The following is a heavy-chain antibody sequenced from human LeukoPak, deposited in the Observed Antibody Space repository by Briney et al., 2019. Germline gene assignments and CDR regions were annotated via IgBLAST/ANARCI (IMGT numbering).Heavy chain of an antibody. D-gene: IGHD3-3*01. CDR3: ARVSRSGYFYYFDY. CDR1: GFTFSSYA. Sequence: PGGSLRLSCAASGFTFSSYAMSWVRQAPGRGLEWVANIKEDGNEEYYVDSVKGRFTISRDDAKKSLYVQMNSLRAEDTAVYYCARVSRSGYFYYFDYWGQGTLVTVSS. CDR2: IKEDGNEE. V-gene: IGHV3-7*01. J-gene: IGHJ4*02.